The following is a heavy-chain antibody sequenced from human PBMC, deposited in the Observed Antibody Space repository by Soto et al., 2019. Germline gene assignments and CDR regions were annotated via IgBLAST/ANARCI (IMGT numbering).Heavy chain of an antibody. CDR3: AREALSVAGVTGSSFDY. Sequence: QVPLVESGGGVVQPGRSLRLSCAASGFTFSGNAMHWVRQAPGKGLEWVAFISYDGSSKSYADSVKGRFTISRDNSKNTLYLQINSLRAEDTAVYYCAREALSVAGVTGSSFDYWGQGTLVTVSS. CDR1: GFTFSGNA. D-gene: IGHD6-19*01. V-gene: IGHV3-30-3*01. CDR2: ISYDGSSK. J-gene: IGHJ4*02.